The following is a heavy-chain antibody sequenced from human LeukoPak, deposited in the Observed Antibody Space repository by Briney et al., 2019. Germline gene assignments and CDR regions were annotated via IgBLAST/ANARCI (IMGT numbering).Heavy chain of an antibody. CDR3: AREFADSSGPGRYFDL. D-gene: IGHD3-22*01. J-gene: IGHJ2*01. Sequence: SETLSLTCTVSGGSISSYYWSWIRQPPGKGLEWIGYIFYRRSTNYNPSLNYNPSLKSRVTISVDTSKNQFSLKLSSVTAAETAVYYCAREFADSSGPGRYFDLWGRGTLVSVSS. V-gene: IGHV4-59*01. CDR1: GGSISSYY. CDR2: IFYRRSTNYNPSL.